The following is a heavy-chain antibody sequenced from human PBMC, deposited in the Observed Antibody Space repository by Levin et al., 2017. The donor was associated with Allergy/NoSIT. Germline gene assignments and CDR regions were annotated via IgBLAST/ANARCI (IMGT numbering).Heavy chain of an antibody. CDR2: INHSGST. J-gene: IGHJ3*02. CDR3: ARGSKQWLVRDDAFDS. CDR1: GGSFSGYY. D-gene: IGHD6-19*01. Sequence: SQTLSLTCAVYGGSFSGYYWSWIRQPPGKGLEWIGEINHSGSTNYNPSLKSRVTISVDTSKNQFSLKLSSVTAADTAVYYCARGSKQWLVRDDAFDSWGQGTMVTVSS. V-gene: IGHV4-34*01.